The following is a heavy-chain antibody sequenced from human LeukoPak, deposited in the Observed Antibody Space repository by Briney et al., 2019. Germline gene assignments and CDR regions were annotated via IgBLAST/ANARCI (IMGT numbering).Heavy chain of an antibody. D-gene: IGHD3-16*01. V-gene: IGHV3-7*01. CDR1: GFTFSSYW. CDR3: ARWDYVWGSSDAFDI. J-gene: IGHJ3*02. Sequence: GGSLRLSCAASGFTFSSYWMSWVRQAPGKGLEWVANIKQDGSEKYYVDSVKGRFTISRDNAKNSLYLQMNSLRAEDTAVYYCARWDYVWGSSDAFDIWGQGTMVTVSS. CDR2: IKQDGSEK.